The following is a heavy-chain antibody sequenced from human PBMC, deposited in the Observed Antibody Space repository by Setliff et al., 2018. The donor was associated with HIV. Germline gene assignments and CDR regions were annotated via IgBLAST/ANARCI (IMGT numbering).Heavy chain of an antibody. J-gene: IGHJ3*02. CDR3: ARQRSIAARPNSAFDI. CDR2: IHPGDSNT. CDR1: GYSFTNYW. Sequence: GESLKISCKGSGYSFTNYWIGWVRQMPGKGLEWMGIIHPGDSNTRYSPSFQGQVTISADKSISAAYLQWSSLKASDTAMYYCARQRSIAARPNSAFDIWGQGTMVTVSS. D-gene: IGHD6-6*01. V-gene: IGHV5-51*01.